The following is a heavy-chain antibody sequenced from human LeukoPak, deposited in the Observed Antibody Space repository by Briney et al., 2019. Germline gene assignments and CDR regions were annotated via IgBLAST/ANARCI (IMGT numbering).Heavy chain of an antibody. CDR3: ARVRKDYYDSSGYYKIPYFDY. Sequence: SETLSLTCTVSGGSISSSSYYWGWIRQPPGKGLEWIGSIYYSGSTYYNPSLKSQVTISVDTSKNQFSLKLSSVTAADTAVYYCARVRKDYYDSSGYYKIPYFDYWGQGTLVTVSS. J-gene: IGHJ4*02. D-gene: IGHD3-22*01. CDR1: GGSISSSSYY. V-gene: IGHV4-39*01. CDR2: IYYSGST.